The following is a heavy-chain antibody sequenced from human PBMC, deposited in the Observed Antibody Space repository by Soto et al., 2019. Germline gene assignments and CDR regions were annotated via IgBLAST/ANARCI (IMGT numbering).Heavy chain of an antibody. V-gene: IGHV4-31*03. D-gene: IGHD5-18*01. CDR1: GGSISSGGYY. J-gene: IGHJ4*02. Sequence: QVQLQESGPGLVKPSQTLSLTCTVSGGSISSGGYYWSWIRQHPGKGLEWIGYIYYSGSTYYNPSLKSRVTISGDPSKTQCSLKLSSVTAADTAVYYCARSGYSYGPNPLLYWGQGTLVTVSS. CDR3: ARSGYSYGPNPLLY. CDR2: IYYSGST.